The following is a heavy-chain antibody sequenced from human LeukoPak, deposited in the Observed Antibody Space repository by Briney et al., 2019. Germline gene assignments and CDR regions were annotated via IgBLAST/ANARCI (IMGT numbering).Heavy chain of an antibody. CDR1: GGSISSYY. CDR2: IYYSGST. CDR3: ARDRVRWSLKS. J-gene: IGHJ5*02. Sequence: SETLSPTCTVSGGSISSYYWSWIRQPPGKGLEWIGYIYYSGSTNYNPSLKSRVTISVDTSKNQFSLKLSSVTAADTAVYYCARDRVRWSLKSWGQGTLVTVSS. V-gene: IGHV4-59*01. D-gene: IGHD3-10*01.